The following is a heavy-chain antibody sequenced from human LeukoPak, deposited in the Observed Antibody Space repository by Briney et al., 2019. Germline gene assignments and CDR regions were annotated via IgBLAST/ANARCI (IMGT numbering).Heavy chain of an antibody. D-gene: IGHD3-16*01. Sequence: PGGSLILSCAASGFTFSSYAMNWVRQAPGKGLEWVSGISGSGGSTYYADSVKGRFTISRDNSKNTLSLQMNSLRADDTALYYCAIVINYWYFDRWGRGTLVTVSS. J-gene: IGHJ2*01. CDR2: ISGSGGST. CDR3: AIVINYWYFDR. CDR1: GFTFSSYA. V-gene: IGHV3-23*01.